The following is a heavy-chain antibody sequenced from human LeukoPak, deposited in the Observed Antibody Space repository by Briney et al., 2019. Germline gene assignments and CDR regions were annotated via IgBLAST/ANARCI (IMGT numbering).Heavy chain of an antibody. CDR3: SRENGAFSPFGY. V-gene: IGHV4-4*02. CDR2: ISLTGLN. D-gene: IGHD2-8*01. J-gene: IGHJ4*02. CDR1: GFTFSNAW. Sequence: GSLRLSCAASGFTFSNAWVSWVRQPPGQGLEWIGEISLTGLNHYNPSLESRVTVSLDKSKNQLSLNLTSVTAADTAVYYCSRENGAFSPFGYWGQGTLVTVLS.